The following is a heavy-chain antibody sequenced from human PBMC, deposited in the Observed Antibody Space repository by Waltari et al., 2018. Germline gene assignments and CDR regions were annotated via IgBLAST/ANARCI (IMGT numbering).Heavy chain of an antibody. J-gene: IGHJ4*02. Sequence: QLQLQESGPGLVKPSETLSLTCTVSSGSISSSSYYWGWIRQPPGKGLEWIGSIFYSGITYYNPSLKSRVTISVDTSKNQFSLKLSSVTAADTADYYCARQVDMVPYYFDYWGQGTLVIVSS. CDR1: SGSISSSSYY. CDR3: ARQVDMVPYYFDY. CDR2: IFYSGIT. D-gene: IGHD5-12*01. V-gene: IGHV4-39*01.